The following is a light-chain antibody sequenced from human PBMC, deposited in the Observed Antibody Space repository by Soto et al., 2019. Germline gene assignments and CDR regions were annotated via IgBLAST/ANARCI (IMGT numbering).Light chain of an antibody. Sequence: DVVMTQSPLSLPVTLGQPASISCRSAQSLVNSDGNTYLTWFQQRPGQSPRRLIYKVSNRDTGVPDRFSGRGSGTDFTLKISRVEAEDVGVYYCMQGTHWPYTFGQGTKVELK. CDR3: MQGTHWPYT. CDR2: KVS. J-gene: IGKJ2*01. V-gene: IGKV2-30*01. CDR1: QSLVNSDGNTY.